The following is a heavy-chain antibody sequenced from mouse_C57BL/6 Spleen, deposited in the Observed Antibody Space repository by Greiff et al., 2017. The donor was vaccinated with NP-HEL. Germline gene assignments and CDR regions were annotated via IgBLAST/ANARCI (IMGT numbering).Heavy chain of an antibody. CDR2: ISYDGSN. CDR3: ARDGKGGSWYFDV. J-gene: IGHJ1*03. Sequence: EVKLQESGPGLVKPSQSLSLTCSVTGYSITSGYYWNWIRQFPGNKLEWMGYISYDGSNNYNPSLKNRISITRDTSKNQFFLKLNSVTTEDTATYYCARDGKGGSWYFDVWGTGTTVTVAS. V-gene: IGHV3-6*01. D-gene: IGHD2-1*01. CDR1: GYSITSGYY.